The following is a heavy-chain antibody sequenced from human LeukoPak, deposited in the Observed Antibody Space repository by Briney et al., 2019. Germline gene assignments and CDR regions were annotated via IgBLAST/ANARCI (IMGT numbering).Heavy chain of an antibody. CDR1: GYIFTNYD. CDR2: MNPNSANT. CDR3: ARGAVDISCSGGSCYHLDY. D-gene: IGHD2-15*01. V-gene: IGHV1-8*01. Sequence: ASVKVSCKASGYIFTNYDINWVRQAPGQGLEWMGWMNPNSANTGYAQNFQGRVTMTRNTSISTAYMELSSLTSEDAAVYYCARGAVDISCSGGSCYHLDYWGQGTLVTVSS. J-gene: IGHJ4*02.